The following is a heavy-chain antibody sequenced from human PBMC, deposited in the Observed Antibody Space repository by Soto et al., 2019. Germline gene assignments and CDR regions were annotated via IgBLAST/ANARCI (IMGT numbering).Heavy chain of an antibody. J-gene: IGHJ6*02. CDR2: ISSSGSTI. V-gene: IGHV3-48*03. D-gene: IGHD3-10*01. Sequence: GGSLRLSCAASGFTFSSYEMNWVRQAPGKGLEWVSYISSSGSTIYYADSVKGRFTISRDNAKNSLYLQMNSLRAEDTAVYYCARDFADYYSSGSDPNGMDVWGQGTTVTVSS. CDR3: ARDFADYYSSGSDPNGMDV. CDR1: GFTFSSYE.